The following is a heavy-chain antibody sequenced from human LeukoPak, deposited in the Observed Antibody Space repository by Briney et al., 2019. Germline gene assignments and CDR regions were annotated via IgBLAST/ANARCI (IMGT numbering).Heavy chain of an antibody. CDR1: GGSISSYY. CDR2: IYYSGST. Sequence: SETLSLTCTVSGGSISSYYWSWIRQPPGKGLEWIGYIYYSGSTNYNPSLKSRVTISVDTSKNQFSLKLSSVTAADTAVYYCASGYDGMDVWGQGTTVTVSS. V-gene: IGHV4-59*01. CDR3: ASGYDGMDV. J-gene: IGHJ6*02.